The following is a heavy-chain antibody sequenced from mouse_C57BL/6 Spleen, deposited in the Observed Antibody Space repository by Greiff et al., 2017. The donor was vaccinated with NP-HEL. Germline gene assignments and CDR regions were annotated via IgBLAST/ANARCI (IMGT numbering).Heavy chain of an antibody. D-gene: IGHD2-4*01. V-gene: IGHV5-9*01. Sequence: EVMLVESGGGLVKPGGSLKLSCAASGFTFSSYTMSWVRQTPEKRLEWVATISGGGGNTYYPDSVKGRFTISRDNAKNTLYLQMSSLRSEDTALYYWASLGDYKCAYWGQGTLVTVSA. CDR2: ISGGGGNT. CDR1: GFTFSSYT. CDR3: ASLGDYKCAY. J-gene: IGHJ3*01.